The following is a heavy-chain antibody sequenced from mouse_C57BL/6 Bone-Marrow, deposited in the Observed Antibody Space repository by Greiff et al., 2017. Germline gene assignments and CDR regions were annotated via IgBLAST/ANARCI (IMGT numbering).Heavy chain of an antibody. CDR3: ARGAY. Sequence: VQLQQSGAELVKPGASVKISCKASGYAFSGYWMNWVKQRPGKSLEWIGQIYPGDGDTNYNGKFKGKATLTADKSSSTAYMQLSSLTSDDSAVYFCARGAYWGQATLVTVFA. CDR1: GYAFSGYW. V-gene: IGHV1-80*01. CDR2: IYPGDGDT. J-gene: IGHJ3*01.